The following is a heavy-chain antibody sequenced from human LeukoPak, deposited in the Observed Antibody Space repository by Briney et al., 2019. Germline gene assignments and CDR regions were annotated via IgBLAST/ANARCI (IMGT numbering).Heavy chain of an antibody. V-gene: IGHV3-30*18. Sequence: GGSLRLSCAASGFTFSSYGMHWVRQAPGKGLEGVAVISYDGSNKYYADSVKGRFTISRDNSKNTLYLQMNSLRAEDTAVYYCAKDLYGDSYYFDYWGQGTLVTVSS. CDR2: ISYDGSNK. J-gene: IGHJ4*02. CDR1: GFTFSSYG. CDR3: AKDLYGDSYYFDY. D-gene: IGHD4-17*01.